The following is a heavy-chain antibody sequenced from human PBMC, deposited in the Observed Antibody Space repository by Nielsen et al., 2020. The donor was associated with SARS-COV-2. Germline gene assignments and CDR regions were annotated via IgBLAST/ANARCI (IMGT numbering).Heavy chain of an antibody. D-gene: IGHD3-22*01. CDR1: GFTFSSYW. V-gene: IGHV3-7*01. CDR3: ARDTVSTYYYDSSGYFRY. Sequence: GGSLRLSCAASGFTFSSYWTSWVRQAPGKGLEWVANIKQDGSEKYYVDSVKGRFTISRDNAKNSLYLQMNSLRAEDTAVYYCARDTVSTYYYDSSGYFRYWGQGTLVTVSS. J-gene: IGHJ4*02. CDR2: IKQDGSEK.